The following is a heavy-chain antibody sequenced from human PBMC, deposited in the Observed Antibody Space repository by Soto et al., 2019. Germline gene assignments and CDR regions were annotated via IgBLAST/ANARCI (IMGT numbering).Heavy chain of an antibody. V-gene: IGHV3-23*01. CDR3: AKVEYYDSSGYDGYYFDY. D-gene: IGHD3-22*01. Sequence: PGGSLRLSCAASGLTVSSNYMSWVRQAPGKGLEWVSAISGSGGSTYYADSMKGRFTISRDNSKNTLYLQMNSLRAEDTAVYYCAKVEYYDSSGYDGYYFDYWGQGTLVTVSS. CDR2: ISGSGGST. CDR1: GLTVSSNY. J-gene: IGHJ4*02.